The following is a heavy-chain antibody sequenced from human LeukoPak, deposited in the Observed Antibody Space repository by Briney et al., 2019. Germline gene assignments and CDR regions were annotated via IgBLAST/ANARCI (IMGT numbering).Heavy chain of an antibody. Sequence: GGSLRLSCAASGFTFSSYGIHWVRHAPGKGLEWVAVIWYDGSNKYYADSVKGRFTISRDNSKNALYLQMNSLRAEDTAVYYCARGPGSGYYLTAFDIWGQGTMVTVSS. CDR3: ARGPGSGYYLTAFDI. CDR2: IWYDGSNK. D-gene: IGHD3-22*01. V-gene: IGHV3-33*01. CDR1: GFTFSSYG. J-gene: IGHJ3*02.